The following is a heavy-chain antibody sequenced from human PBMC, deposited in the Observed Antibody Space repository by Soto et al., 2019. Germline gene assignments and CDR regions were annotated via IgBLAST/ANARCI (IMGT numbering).Heavy chain of an antibody. J-gene: IGHJ4*02. CDR3: ARQIYDSDTGPNFQYYFDS. V-gene: IGHV5-10-1*01. CDR1: VYSFAVYW. Sequence: PGESLKISCNGSVYSFAVYWITWVRQKPGKGLEWMGRIDPSDSQTYYSPSFRGHVTISVTKSITTVFLQWSSLRASDTAMYYCARQIYDSDTGPNFQYYFDSWGQGTPVTVSS. CDR2: IDPSDSQT. D-gene: IGHD3-22*01.